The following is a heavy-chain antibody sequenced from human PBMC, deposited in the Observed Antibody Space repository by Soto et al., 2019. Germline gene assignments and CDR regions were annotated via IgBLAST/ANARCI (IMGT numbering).Heavy chain of an antibody. D-gene: IGHD2-2*01. CDR1: GYSFTSYW. CDR3: ATSIRYCSSTSCPKGPFDI. CDR2: IYPGDSDT. Sequence: PGESLKISCKGSGYSFTSYWIGWVRQMPGKGLEWMGIIYPGDSDTRYSPSFQGQVTISADKSISTAYLQWSSLKASDTAMYYCATSIRYCSSTSCPKGPFDIWGQGTMGTVSS. J-gene: IGHJ3*02. V-gene: IGHV5-51*01.